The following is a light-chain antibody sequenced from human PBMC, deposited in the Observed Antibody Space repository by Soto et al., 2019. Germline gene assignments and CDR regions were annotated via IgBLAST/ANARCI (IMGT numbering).Light chain of an antibody. V-gene: IGKV1-5*01. CDR2: DAS. CDR3: EQYNSYWT. J-gene: IGKJ1*01. Sequence: DIQMTQSPSTLSASVGDRVTITCRASQRIRKWVAWYQQKPGKAPNLLIKDASSLESGVSSRFSGSGSGTEIPLTISRLQHDYFGIYFREQYNSYWTFGQGTKVDIK. CDR1: QRIRKW.